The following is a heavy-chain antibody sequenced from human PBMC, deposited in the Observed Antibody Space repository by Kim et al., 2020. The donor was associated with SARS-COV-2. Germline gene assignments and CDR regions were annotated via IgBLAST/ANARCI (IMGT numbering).Heavy chain of an antibody. J-gene: IGHJ4*02. CDR3: ARDDGFRSIDH. D-gene: IGHD6-25*01. Sequence: KFYVDSVEGRFTVSRDNAKNSVYLQMNGLRAEDTAVYYCARDDGFRSIDHWGQGTLVTVSS. V-gene: IGHV3-7*01. CDR2: K.